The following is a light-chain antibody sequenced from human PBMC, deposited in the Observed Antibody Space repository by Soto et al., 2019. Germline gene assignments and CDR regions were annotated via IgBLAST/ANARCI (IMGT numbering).Light chain of an antibody. CDR1: SSDVGGYRY. CDR2: DVS. V-gene: IGLV2-14*01. J-gene: IGLJ2*01. Sequence: QSALTQTASVSGSPGQSITISCTGTSSDVGGYRYDSWYQQHPGKVPKLIIYDVSNRPSGISDRFSGSKSANTASLTISGLQAEDEADYYCSSYTSTSAYVVFGGGTKVTVL. CDR3: SSYTSTSAYVV.